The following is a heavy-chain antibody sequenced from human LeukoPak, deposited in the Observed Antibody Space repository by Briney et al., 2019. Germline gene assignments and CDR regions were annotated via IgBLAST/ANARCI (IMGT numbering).Heavy chain of an antibody. Sequence: GGSLRLSCATSGLTFRTYWMSWVRQAPGKGLEWVANIKEDGSDNNYVDSVKGRLTISRDNAKNSLFLQMNSLRAEDTAVYYCARDILTSSQSRYQHRGQGTLVTVSS. CDR1: GLTFRTYW. CDR2: IKEDGSDN. D-gene: IGHD3-9*01. V-gene: IGHV3-7*01. J-gene: IGHJ1*01. CDR3: ARDILTSSQSRYQH.